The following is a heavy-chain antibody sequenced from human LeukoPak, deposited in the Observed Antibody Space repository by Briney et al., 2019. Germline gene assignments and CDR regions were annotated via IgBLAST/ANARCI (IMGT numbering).Heavy chain of an antibody. D-gene: IGHD5-18*01. Sequence: GASVKVSCKASGYTFTGYYIHWVRQAPGQGLEWMGRIIPILGIANYAQKFQGRVTITADKSTSTAYMELSSLRSEDTAVYYCARDRRGYSYGFDYWGQGTLVTVSS. J-gene: IGHJ4*02. CDR1: GYTFTGYY. CDR3: ARDRRGYSYGFDY. CDR2: IIPILGIA. V-gene: IGHV1-69*04.